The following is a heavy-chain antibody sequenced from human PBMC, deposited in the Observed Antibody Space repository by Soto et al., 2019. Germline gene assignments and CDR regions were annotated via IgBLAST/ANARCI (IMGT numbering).Heavy chain of an antibody. Sequence: EVPLVESGGGLVQPGGSLRLSCAASGFTVSSNYMSWVRQAPGKGLAWVSVIYSGGSTYYADSVKGRFTISRHNSKNTLYLQMHSLRAEDTAVYLFEREGSCNGMAVWGHGTTVTVSS. V-gene: IGHV3-53*04. D-gene: IGHD3-10*01. J-gene: IGHJ6*02. CDR1: GFTVSSNY. CDR2: IYSGGST. CDR3: EREGSCNGMAV.